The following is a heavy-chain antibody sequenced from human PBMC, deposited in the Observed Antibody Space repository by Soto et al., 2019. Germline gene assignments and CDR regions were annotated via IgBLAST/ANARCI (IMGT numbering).Heavy chain of an antibody. D-gene: IGHD3-22*01. CDR3: ARAGGYDSSGYYSDY. CDR1: GYIFINYY. Sequence: ASVKVSCKASGYIFINYYIHWVRQAPGQGLEWIGIINPNGGSTNYAQKFRGRVTMARDTSTSTAYMELRSLRSDDTAVYYCARAGGYDSSGYYSDYWGQGTLVTVSS. CDR2: INPNGGST. J-gene: IGHJ4*02. V-gene: IGHV1-46*01.